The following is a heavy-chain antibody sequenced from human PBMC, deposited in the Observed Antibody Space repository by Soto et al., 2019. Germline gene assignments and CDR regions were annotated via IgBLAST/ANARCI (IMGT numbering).Heavy chain of an antibody. CDR3: AKASSLWFGELLFLLDY. D-gene: IGHD3-10*01. CDR1: GFTFSSYA. J-gene: IGHJ4*02. Sequence: GGSLRLSCAASGFTFSSYAMSWVRQAPGKGLEWVSAISGSGGSTYYADSVKGRFTISRDNSKNTLYLQMNSLRAEDTAVYYCAKASSLWFGELLFLLDYWGQGTLVTVSS. V-gene: IGHV3-23*01. CDR2: ISGSGGST.